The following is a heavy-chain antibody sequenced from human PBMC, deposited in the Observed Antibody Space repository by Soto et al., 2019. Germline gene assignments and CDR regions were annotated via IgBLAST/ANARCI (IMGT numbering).Heavy chain of an antibody. CDR3: ARDRGYDCPASYCYALSGLDV. J-gene: IGHJ6*02. CDR2: INPSSGGT. Sequence: QVQLVQSGAEVKKPGASVKVSCTASGYTFIDYYMHWVRQAPGQGLEWMGWINPSSGGTHDEQKFQGRVAMTRDTSISIVYMELSRLKSDDTAMYYGARDRGYDCPASYCYALSGLDVWGQGTRVTVSS. V-gene: IGHV1-2*02. D-gene: IGHD2-15*01. CDR1: GYTFIDYY.